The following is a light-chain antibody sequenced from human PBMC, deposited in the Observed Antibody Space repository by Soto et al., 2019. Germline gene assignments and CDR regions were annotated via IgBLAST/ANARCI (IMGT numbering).Light chain of an antibody. J-gene: IGLJ1*01. CDR2: DVS. Sequence: SALTQPASVSGSPGQSITISCTGTSSDVGGYNYVSWYQQHPGKAPKLMIYDVSNRPSGVSNRFSGSKSGNTASLTISGFPAEDEADYYCSSYTNSSTLGVFGTGTKVTVL. V-gene: IGLV2-14*01. CDR1: SSDVGGYNY. CDR3: SSYTNSSTLGV.